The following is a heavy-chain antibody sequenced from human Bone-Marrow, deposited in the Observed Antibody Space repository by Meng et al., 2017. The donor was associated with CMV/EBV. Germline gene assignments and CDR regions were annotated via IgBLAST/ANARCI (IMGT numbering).Heavy chain of an antibody. CDR3: ASGPVGLPPVEYYYYGMDV. Sequence: SETLSLTCTVSGGSISSGDYYWSWIRQPPGKGLEWIGYIYYSGSTYYNPSLKSRVTISVDTSKNQFSLKLSSVTAADTAVYYCASGPVGLPPVEYYYYGMDVWGQGTTVNVSS. CDR1: GGSISSGDYY. J-gene: IGHJ6*02. V-gene: IGHV4-30-4*08. D-gene: IGHD2-15*01. CDR2: IYYSGST.